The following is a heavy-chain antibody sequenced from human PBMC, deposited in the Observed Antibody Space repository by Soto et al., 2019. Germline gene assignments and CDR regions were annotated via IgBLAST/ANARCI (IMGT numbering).Heavy chain of an antibody. Sequence: GGSLRLSCAASGFTFSVFGMIWVRQAPGKGQEWVSGITGSGSSIQYTASVKGRFTISRDNSKNTVYLQMDYLRAEDTAMYYCAKDDVSGDGLWLVSAWGQGTPVTVSS. D-gene: IGHD2-21*02. CDR3: AKDDVSGDGLWLVSA. CDR2: ITGSGSSI. V-gene: IGHV3-23*01. J-gene: IGHJ5*02. CDR1: GFTFSVFG.